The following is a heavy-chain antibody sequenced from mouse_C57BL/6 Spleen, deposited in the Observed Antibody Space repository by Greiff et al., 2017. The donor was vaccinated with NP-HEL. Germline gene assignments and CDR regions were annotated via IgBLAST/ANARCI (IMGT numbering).Heavy chain of an antibody. D-gene: IGHD2-1*01. V-gene: IGHV5-12*01. J-gene: IGHJ2*01. Sequence: EVQVVESGGGLVQPGGSLKLSCAASGFTFSDYYMYWVRQTPEKRLEWVAYISNGGGSTYYPDTVKGRFTISRDNAKNTLYLQMSRLKSEDTAMYYCARQGGNYPYYFDYWGQGTTLTVSS. CDR3: ARQGGNYPYYFDY. CDR2: ISNGGGST. CDR1: GFTFSDYY.